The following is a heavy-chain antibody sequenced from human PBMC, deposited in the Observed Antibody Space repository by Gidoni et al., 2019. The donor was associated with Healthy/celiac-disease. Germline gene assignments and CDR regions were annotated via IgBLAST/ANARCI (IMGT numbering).Heavy chain of an antibody. J-gene: IGHJ1*01. Sequence: QITLKESGPTLVKPTQTLTLTCTFSGFSLSTSGVGVGWIRQPPGKALEWLALIYWDDDKRYSPSLKSRLTITKDTSKNQVVLTMTNMDPVDTATYYCAHMSPNYYGSGSSDIPPEYFQHWGQGTLVTVSS. V-gene: IGHV2-5*02. CDR2: IYWDDDK. D-gene: IGHD3-10*01. CDR3: AHMSPNYYGSGSSDIPPEYFQH. CDR1: GFSLSTSGVG.